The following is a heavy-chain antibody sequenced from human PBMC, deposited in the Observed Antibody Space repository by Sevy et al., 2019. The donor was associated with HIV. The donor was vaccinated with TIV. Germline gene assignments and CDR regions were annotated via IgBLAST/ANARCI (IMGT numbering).Heavy chain of an antibody. V-gene: IGHV1-24*01. J-gene: IGHJ6*02. D-gene: IGHD3-3*01. CDR2: FDPEDGET. CDR1: GYTLSKLP. CDR3: ATLDVWSDYPFYGVDV. Sequence: ASVKVSCKVSGYTLSKLPMHWVRQAPGKGLEWMGGFDPEDGETIYAQKLQGRVIMTEDTSSDTAYMELSSLGSEDTAVYYCATLDVWSDYPFYGVDVWGQGTTVTVSS.